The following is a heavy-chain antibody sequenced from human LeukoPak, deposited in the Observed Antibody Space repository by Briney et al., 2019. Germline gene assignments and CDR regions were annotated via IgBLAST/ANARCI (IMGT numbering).Heavy chain of an antibody. V-gene: IGHV3-53*01. D-gene: IGHD6-6*01. CDR3: ARQPSIAARPNLLGYYYYYMDV. CDR2: IYRGGSI. CDR1: GFPVSSNY. Sequence: QPGGSLRLSCTASGFPVSSNYMSWVRQAPGKGLEWVPVIYRGGSIYYAASVKGRFTISRDNSKNTLYLQMNSLRAEDTAVYYCARQPSIAARPNLLGYYYYYMDVWGKGTTVTVSS. J-gene: IGHJ6*03.